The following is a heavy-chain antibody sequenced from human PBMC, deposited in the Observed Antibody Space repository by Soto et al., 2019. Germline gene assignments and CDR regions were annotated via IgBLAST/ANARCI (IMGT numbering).Heavy chain of an antibody. Sequence: LRLSCAASGFTFSSSAMHWVRQAPGKGLEWVAVISYDGSNKYYADSVKGRFTISRDNSKNTLYLQMNSLRAEDTAVYYCARDMKYFDWLLRVGYYYYGMDVWGQGTTVTVSS. J-gene: IGHJ6*02. V-gene: IGHV3-30-3*01. CDR2: ISYDGSNK. CDR3: ARDMKYFDWLLRVGYYYYGMDV. CDR1: GFTFSSSA. D-gene: IGHD3-9*01.